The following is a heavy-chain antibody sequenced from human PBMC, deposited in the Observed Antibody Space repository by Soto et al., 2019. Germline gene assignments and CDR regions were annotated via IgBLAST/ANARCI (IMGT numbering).Heavy chain of an antibody. Sequence: GGSLRLSCAASGFTFSSYWMHWVRQAPGKGLVWVSRINSDGSSTSYADSVKGRFTISRDNAKNTLYLQMNSLRAEDTAVYYCARYSYKPYYYYHGMDVWGQGTTVTVSS. CDR2: INSDGSST. V-gene: IGHV3-74*01. CDR1: GFTFSSYW. CDR3: ARYSYKPYYYYHGMDV. J-gene: IGHJ6*02. D-gene: IGHD5-18*01.